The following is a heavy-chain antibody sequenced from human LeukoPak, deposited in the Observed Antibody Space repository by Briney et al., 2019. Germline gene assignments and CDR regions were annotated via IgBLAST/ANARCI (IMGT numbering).Heavy chain of an antibody. CDR2: ITNTANYL. Sequence: SGGSLRLSCVASEFTFSNYAMNWVRQSPGGGLEGVSSITNTANYLDYADSVKGRFTISRDNSKNTLYLQMNSLRAEDTAIYYCAGRSELWGYFDSWGQGTLVTVSS. D-gene: IGHD1-26*01. V-gene: IGHV3-23*01. J-gene: IGHJ4*02. CDR3: AGRSELWGYFDS. CDR1: EFTFSNYA.